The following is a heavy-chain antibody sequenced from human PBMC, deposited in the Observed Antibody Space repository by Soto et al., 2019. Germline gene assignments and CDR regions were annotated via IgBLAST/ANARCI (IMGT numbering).Heavy chain of an antibody. CDR3: ARLAQYSSSWSRDLGY. Sequence: SETLYLTCTVSGGSISSSSYYWGWIRQPPGKGLEWIGSIYYSGSTYYNPSLKSRVTISVDTSKNQFSLKLSSVTAADTAVYYCARLAQYSSSWSRDLGYWGQGTLVTVSS. CDR1: GGSISSSSYY. V-gene: IGHV4-39*01. D-gene: IGHD6-13*01. CDR2: IYYSGST. J-gene: IGHJ4*02.